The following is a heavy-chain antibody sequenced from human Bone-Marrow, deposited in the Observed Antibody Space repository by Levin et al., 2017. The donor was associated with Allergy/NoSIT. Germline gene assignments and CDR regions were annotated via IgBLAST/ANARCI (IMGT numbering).Heavy chain of an antibody. J-gene: IGHJ4*02. CDR2: ISYDGSNK. Sequence: GGSLRLSCAASGFTFSSYAMHWVRQAPGKGLEWVAVISYDGSNKYYADSVKGRFTISRDNSKNTLYLQMNSLRAEDTAVYYCARGGYGSGSPFDYWGQGTLVTVSS. CDR3: ARGGYGSGSPFDY. V-gene: IGHV3-30-3*01. D-gene: IGHD3-10*01. CDR1: GFTFSSYA.